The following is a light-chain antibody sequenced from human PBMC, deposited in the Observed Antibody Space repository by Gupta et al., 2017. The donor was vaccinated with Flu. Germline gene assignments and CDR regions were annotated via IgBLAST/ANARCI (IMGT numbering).Light chain of an antibody. Sequence: QSVLTQPPSVSAAPGQKVTISCSGSRSNIGNNYVSWYQQLPGTAPKLLIYDNNKRPSGIPDRFSGSKSGTSATLGITGLQTGDEADYYCGTWDSSLSAPNWVFGGGTKLTVL. J-gene: IGLJ3*02. CDR3: GTWDSSLSAPNWV. CDR2: DNN. V-gene: IGLV1-51*01. CDR1: RSNIGNNY.